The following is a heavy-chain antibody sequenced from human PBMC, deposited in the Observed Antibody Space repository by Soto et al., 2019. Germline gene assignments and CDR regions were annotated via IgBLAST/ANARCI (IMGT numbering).Heavy chain of an antibody. CDR2: ISYDGSNE. Sequence: QVQLVDSGGGVVQPGRSLRLSCAASGFTFSSYAMHWVRQAPGKGLEWVAVISYDGSNEYYADSVKGRFTIFRDKSKDTLYLQMNSLRAEDTAVYYCARGHSGGWYHFDYWGQGTLVTVSS. D-gene: IGHD6-19*01. CDR3: ARGHSGGWYHFDY. V-gene: IGHV3-30-3*01. CDR1: GFTFSSYA. J-gene: IGHJ4*02.